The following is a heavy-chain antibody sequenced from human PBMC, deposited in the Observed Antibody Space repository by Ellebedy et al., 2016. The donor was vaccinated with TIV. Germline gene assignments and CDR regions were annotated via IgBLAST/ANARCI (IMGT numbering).Heavy chain of an antibody. D-gene: IGHD3-10*01. CDR1: GVSISDYY. Sequence: MPGGSLRLSCSVSGVSISDYYWSWIRQPPGPGLEWIGYVYHTGSTNYNPSLRSRVTLAVDTPKNEFSLKLSSVTTADTAIYYCARDGVEDYFDYWGQGLLVTVSS. CDR3: ARDGVEDYFDY. V-gene: IGHV4-59*01. J-gene: IGHJ4*02. CDR2: VYHTGST.